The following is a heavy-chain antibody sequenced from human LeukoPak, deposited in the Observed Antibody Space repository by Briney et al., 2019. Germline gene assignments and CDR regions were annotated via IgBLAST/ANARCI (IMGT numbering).Heavy chain of an antibody. V-gene: IGHV3-30-3*01. CDR1: GCTFSGYA. Sequence: PGRSLRLSCAASGCTFSGYAMHWVRQAPGKGLEWVAVISYDGSNKYYADSVKGRFTISRDNSKNTLYLQMNSLRAEDTAVYYCAREGRWPRAFDIWGQGTMVTVSS. CDR3: AREGRWPRAFDI. D-gene: IGHD5-12*01. J-gene: IGHJ3*02. CDR2: ISYDGSNK.